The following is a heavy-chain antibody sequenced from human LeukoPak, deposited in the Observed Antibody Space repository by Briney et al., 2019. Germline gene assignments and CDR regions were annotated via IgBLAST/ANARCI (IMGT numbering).Heavy chain of an antibody. CDR3: ARQNDFRLDY. D-gene: IGHD3-3*01. J-gene: IGHJ4*02. CDR2: IYPGDSDT. CDR1: GYTFSSYW. Sequence: KPAGSLRLSCEGSGYTFSSYWIGWVRQLPWKGQEGMGIIYPGDSDTRYSPSLQGQVTISVDTSIGTAYLQWSSLKASDTAIYYCARQNDFRLDYWGQGTLVTVSS. V-gene: IGHV5-51*01.